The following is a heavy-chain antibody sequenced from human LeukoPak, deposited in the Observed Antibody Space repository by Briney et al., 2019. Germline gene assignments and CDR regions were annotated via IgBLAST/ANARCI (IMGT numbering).Heavy chain of an antibody. V-gene: IGHV3-7*03. Sequence: GGSLRLSCAASGFTFNKYRMAWVRQASGEGLEWVANINQDGSEKHYVDSVKGRFTISRDDAKYSLYLQMNSLRADDTALYYCARAGGWGSTFDYWGQGSLVTVSS. D-gene: IGHD3-10*01. CDR2: INQDGSEK. CDR3: ARAGGWGSTFDY. CDR1: GFTFNKYR. J-gene: IGHJ4*02.